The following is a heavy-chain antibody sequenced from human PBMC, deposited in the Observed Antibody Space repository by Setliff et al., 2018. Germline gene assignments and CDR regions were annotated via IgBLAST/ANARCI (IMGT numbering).Heavy chain of an antibody. CDR2: IDWDDAK. CDR3: ARINMVRGVPPHLDY. Sequence: SGPTLVNPTQTLTLTCAFSGFSLTASGMCVTWSRQPPGKTLEWLARIDWDDAKYYRTSLKNRLTISKDTSKNQVVLTMTNMDPVDTATYYCARINMVRGVPPHLDYWGQGTL. J-gene: IGHJ4*02. V-gene: IGHV2-70*11. D-gene: IGHD3-10*01. CDR1: GFSLTASGMC.